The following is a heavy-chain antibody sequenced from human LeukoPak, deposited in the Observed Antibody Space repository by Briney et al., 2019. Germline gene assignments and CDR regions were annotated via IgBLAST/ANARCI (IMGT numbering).Heavy chain of an antibody. Sequence: RASVKVSCKASGYTFIDYYIHWVRQAPGQGLEWMGWINSNSGGTNYAQKFQGRVTMTRDTSISTAYMELSRLRSDDTAVYYCVRQVSDYWGQGTLVTVS. CDR3: VRQVSDY. J-gene: IGHJ4*02. CDR2: INSNSGGT. D-gene: IGHD1-14*01. CDR1: GYTFIDYY. V-gene: IGHV1-2*02.